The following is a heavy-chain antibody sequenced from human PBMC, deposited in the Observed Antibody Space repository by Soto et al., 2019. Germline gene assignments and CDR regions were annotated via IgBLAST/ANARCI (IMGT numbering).Heavy chain of an antibody. CDR1: GFTFSDTL. V-gene: IGHV1-3*01. Sequence: QVQLVQSGAGLKKPGASVNISCQASGFTFSDTLINWVRQGPGKRLEWMGWINPALGNTRYSESFQGRVTISSLSSASTAYVALSDLTSEDTAVYYCAIDIVSVGPRANDAFDVWGQGTMITVSS. J-gene: IGHJ3*01. CDR3: AIDIVSVGPRANDAFDV. D-gene: IGHD1-26*01. CDR2: INPALGNT.